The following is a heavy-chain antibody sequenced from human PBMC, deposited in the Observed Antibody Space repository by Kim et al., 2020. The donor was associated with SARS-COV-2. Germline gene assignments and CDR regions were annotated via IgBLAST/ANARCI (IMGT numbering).Heavy chain of an antibody. V-gene: IGHV3-9*01. J-gene: IGHJ6*03. D-gene: IGHD3-10*01. CDR3: AKGDNYGTYYYYYMDV. Sequence: SVKGRFPIPRENAKNSRYLQMNSLRAEDTALYYCAKGDNYGTYYYYYMDVWGKGTTVTVSS.